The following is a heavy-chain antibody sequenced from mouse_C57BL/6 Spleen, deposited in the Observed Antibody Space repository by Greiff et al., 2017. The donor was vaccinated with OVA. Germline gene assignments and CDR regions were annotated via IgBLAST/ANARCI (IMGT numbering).Heavy chain of an antibody. Sequence: DVMLVESGGDLVKPGGSLKLSCAASGFTFSSYGMSWVRQTPDKRLEWVATISSGGSYTYYPDSVKGRFTISRDNAKNTLYLQMSSLKSEDTAMYYCARLLITTVVATGWYFDVWGTGTTVTVSS. CDR3: ARLLITTVVATGWYFDV. CDR1: GFTFSSYG. CDR2: ISSGGSYT. J-gene: IGHJ1*03. D-gene: IGHD1-1*01. V-gene: IGHV5-6*02.